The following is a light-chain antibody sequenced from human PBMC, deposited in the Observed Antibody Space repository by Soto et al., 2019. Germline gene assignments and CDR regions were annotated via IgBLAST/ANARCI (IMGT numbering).Light chain of an antibody. CDR3: QQSGSSPPKYT. V-gene: IGKV3-20*01. Sequence: IVLTQSPGTLSLSPGERATLSCRASQSVSSSYLAWYQQKPGQAPRLLLYDASSRATDIPDRFSGSGSGTYFTLTISRLEPEDFGLYYCQQSGSSPPKYTFGQGTKLEIK. CDR2: DAS. CDR1: QSVSSSY. J-gene: IGKJ2*01.